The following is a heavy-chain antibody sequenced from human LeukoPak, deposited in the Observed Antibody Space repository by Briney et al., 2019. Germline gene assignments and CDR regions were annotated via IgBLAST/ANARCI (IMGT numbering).Heavy chain of an antibody. Sequence: SETLSLTCTVSGGSISSYYWSWIRQPPGKGLEWIGYIYYSESTNYNPSLKSRVTISIDTPKSHFSLKLSSVTAADTAVYYCARVVDSWIQLFDYWGQGTLVTVSS. CDR1: GGSISSYY. J-gene: IGHJ4*02. CDR3: ARVVDSWIQLFDY. D-gene: IGHD5-18*01. V-gene: IGHV4-59*01. CDR2: IYYSEST.